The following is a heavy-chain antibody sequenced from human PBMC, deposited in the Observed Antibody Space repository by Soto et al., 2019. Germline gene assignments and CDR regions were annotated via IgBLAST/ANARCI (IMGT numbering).Heavy chain of an antibody. CDR2: IKQNGSEK. CDR3: ARDRSSSFPNYYYYMDV. V-gene: IGHV3-7*01. CDR1: GFTFSSYW. D-gene: IGHD6-6*01. J-gene: IGHJ6*03. Sequence: GGSLRLSCAASGFTFSSYWMSWVRQAPGKGLEWVANIKQNGSEKYYVDSVKGRFTISRDNAKNSLYLQMNSLRAEDTAVYYCARDRSSSFPNYYYYMDVWGKGTTVTVSS.